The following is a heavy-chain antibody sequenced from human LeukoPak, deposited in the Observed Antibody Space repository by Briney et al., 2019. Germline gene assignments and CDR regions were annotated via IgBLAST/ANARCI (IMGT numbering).Heavy chain of an antibody. V-gene: IGHV3-9*01. J-gene: IGHJ4*02. CDR2: ISWNSGSI. Sequence: PGGSLRLSCAASGFTFDDYAMHWVRQAPGKGLEWVSGISWNSGSIGYADSVKGRFTISRDNAKNSLYLQMNSLRAEDTALYYCAKDVRWELLNYFDYWGQGTLVTVSS. CDR1: GFTFDDYA. CDR3: AKDVRWELLNYFDY. D-gene: IGHD1-26*01.